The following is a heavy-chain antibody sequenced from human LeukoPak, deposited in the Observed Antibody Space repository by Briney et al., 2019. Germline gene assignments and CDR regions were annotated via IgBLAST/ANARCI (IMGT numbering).Heavy chain of an antibody. CDR2: IWYDGSNK. Sequence: GGSLRLSCAASGFTFSSYGMHWVRQAPGKGLEWVAVIWYDGSNKYYADSVKGRFTISRDNSKNTLYLQMNSLRAEDTAVYYCAKGGTIGYCSGGSCLIAPLGYWGQGTLVTVSS. J-gene: IGHJ4*02. V-gene: IGHV3-33*06. D-gene: IGHD2-15*01. CDR1: GFTFSSYG. CDR3: AKGGTIGYCSGGSCLIAPLGY.